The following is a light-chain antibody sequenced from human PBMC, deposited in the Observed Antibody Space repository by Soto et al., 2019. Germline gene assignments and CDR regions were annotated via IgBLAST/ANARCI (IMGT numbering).Light chain of an antibody. CDR1: QGISSY. CDR2: AAS. Sequence: AIRMTQSPSSLSASTGDRVTITCRASQGISSYLAWYQQKPGKAPKLLIYAASTLQSGVSSRFSGSGSGTDFTLTISCLQSEDFATYYCQQHYSYPYTFGQGTKVDIK. CDR3: QQHYSYPYT. V-gene: IGKV1-8*01. J-gene: IGKJ2*01.